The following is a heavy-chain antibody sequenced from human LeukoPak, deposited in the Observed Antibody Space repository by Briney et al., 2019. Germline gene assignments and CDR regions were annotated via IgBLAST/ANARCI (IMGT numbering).Heavy chain of an antibody. J-gene: IGHJ4*02. D-gene: IGHD2-2*01. CDR3: ARVAVGYCSSTSCPPGGY. CDR2: ISSSSSYI. CDR1: GFTFSSYW. Sequence: GGSLRLSCAASGFTFSSYWMNWVRQAPGKGLEWVSSISSSSSYIYYADSVKGRFTISRDNAKNSLYLQMNSLRAEDTAVYYCARVAVGYCSSTSCPPGGYWGQGTLVTVSS. V-gene: IGHV3-21*01.